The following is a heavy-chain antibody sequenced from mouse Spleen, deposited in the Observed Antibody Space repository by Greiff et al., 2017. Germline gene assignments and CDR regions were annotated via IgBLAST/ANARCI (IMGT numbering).Heavy chain of an antibody. CDR1: GFTFSSYA. Sequence: EVMLVESGGGLVKLGGSLKLSCAASGFTFSSYAMSWVRQTPEKRLEWVATISSGGGNTYYPDSVKGRFTISRDNAKNTLYLQMSSLKSEDTAMYYCARPIYYGSSLDYWGQGTTLTVSS. V-gene: IGHV5-9*01. J-gene: IGHJ2*01. CDR2: ISSGGGNT. CDR3: ARPIYYGSSLDY. D-gene: IGHD1-1*01.